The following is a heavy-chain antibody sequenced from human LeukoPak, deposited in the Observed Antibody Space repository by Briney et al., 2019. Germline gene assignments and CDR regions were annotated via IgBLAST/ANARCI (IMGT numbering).Heavy chain of an antibody. V-gene: IGHV3-7*01. D-gene: IGHD7-27*01. Sequence: GGSLRLSCAVSGFTFSGYCMTWVRQAPGRGLEWVANIKEDGSEKKYVDSVKGRFTISRDNAKNSLYLQMNSLRAEDTAVYYCARDLNWGRRYFDFWGQGTLVTVSS. CDR2: IKEDGSEK. CDR1: GFTFSGYC. J-gene: IGHJ4*02. CDR3: ARDLNWGRRYFDF.